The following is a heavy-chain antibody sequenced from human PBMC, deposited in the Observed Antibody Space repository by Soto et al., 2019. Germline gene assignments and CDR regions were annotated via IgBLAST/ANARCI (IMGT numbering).Heavy chain of an antibody. CDR3: ANEPLLGYTNSYLN. J-gene: IGHJ4*02. Sequence: GGSLRLSCAASGFAFSSYAMTWVRQAPGKGLEWVSGISGTGANTYYADSVKGRFTISRINSKDTLYLQLNSLGAEDTAVYFCANEPLLGYTNSYLNWGPGALVTVS. D-gene: IGHD5-18*01. CDR1: GFAFSSYA. V-gene: IGHV3-23*01. CDR2: ISGTGANT.